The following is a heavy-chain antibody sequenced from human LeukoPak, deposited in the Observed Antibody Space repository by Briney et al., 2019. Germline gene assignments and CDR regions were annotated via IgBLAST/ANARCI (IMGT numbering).Heavy chain of an antibody. D-gene: IGHD3-22*01. CDR2: INPNSGGT. V-gene: IGHV1-2*02. CDR1: GYTFTGYY. Sequence: ASVTVSFKASGYTFTGYYMHWVRQAPGQGVEWMGWINPNSGGTNYAQKFQGRVTMTRDTSISTAYMELSRLRSDDTAVYYCARDLSSSGDSVDYWGQGTLVTVSS. J-gene: IGHJ4*02. CDR3: ARDLSSSGDSVDY.